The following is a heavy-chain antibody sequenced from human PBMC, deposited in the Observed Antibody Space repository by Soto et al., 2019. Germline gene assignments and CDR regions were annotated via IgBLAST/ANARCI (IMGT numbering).Heavy chain of an antibody. D-gene: IGHD3-10*01. V-gene: IGHV3-33*01. Sequence: GGSLRLSCAASGFTFSSYGMHWVRQAPGKGLEWVAVIWYDGSNKYYADSVKGRFTISRDNSKNTLYLQMNSLRAEDTAVYYCARGPPFTMVRGTTFDYWGQGTLVTVSS. CDR3: ARGPPFTMVRGTTFDY. J-gene: IGHJ4*02. CDR1: GFTFSSYG. CDR2: IWYDGSNK.